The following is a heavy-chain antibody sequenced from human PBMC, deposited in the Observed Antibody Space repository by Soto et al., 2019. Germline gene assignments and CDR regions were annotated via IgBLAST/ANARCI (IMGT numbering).Heavy chain of an antibody. Sequence: QVQLVQSGAEVKEPGASVKISCKASGFIFTTHAIHWIRQAPGQRLEWMGWINAGNGNTKYSERLQDRVTITRDTSASTAYLELSCLRSEDRAVYYCARRNNSGPIDHWGQGTLVIVSS. CDR1: GFIFTTHA. CDR3: ARRNNSGPIDH. J-gene: IGHJ4*02. CDR2: INAGNGNT. D-gene: IGHD3-22*01. V-gene: IGHV1-3*01.